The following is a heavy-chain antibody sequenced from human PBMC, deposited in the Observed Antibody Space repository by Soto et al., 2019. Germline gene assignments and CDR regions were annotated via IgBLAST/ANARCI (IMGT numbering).Heavy chain of an antibody. V-gene: IGHV1-69*02. CDR2: IIPVLGVE. D-gene: IGHD2-15*01. CDR3: ATSPNPGSATPSDYGMDV. J-gene: IGHJ6*02. CDR1: GGSFTSLI. Sequence: QVQLVQSGAEVKKPGSSVKVSCKASGGSFTSLIITWVRQAPGQGLEWMGRIIPVLGVEYYAQKFQGRVTITADKSTTTAYMELTSLTSEDTAVYYCATSPNPGSATPSDYGMDVWGRGTTVTVSS.